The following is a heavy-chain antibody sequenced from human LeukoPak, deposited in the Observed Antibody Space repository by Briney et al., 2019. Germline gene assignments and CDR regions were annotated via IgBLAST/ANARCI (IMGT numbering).Heavy chain of an antibody. CDR3: ASSPGGYDSSGYAN. J-gene: IGHJ4*02. CDR2: IYYSGST. Sequence: PSQTLSLTCTVSGGSISSGGYYWSWIRQHPGKGLEWVGYIYYSGSTYYNPSLKSRVTISVDTSKNQFSLKLSSVTAADTAVYYCASSPGGYDSSGYANWGQGIVVSVSS. CDR1: GGSISSGGYY. D-gene: IGHD3-22*01. V-gene: IGHV4-31*03.